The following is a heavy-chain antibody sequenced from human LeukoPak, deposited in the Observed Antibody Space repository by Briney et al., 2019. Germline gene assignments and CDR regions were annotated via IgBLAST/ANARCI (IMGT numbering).Heavy chain of an antibody. CDR2: IIPIFGTA. V-gene: IGHV1-69*13. D-gene: IGHD3-3*01. CDR1: GGTFSSYA. CDR3: ASSYYDFWSGRRSYYYGMDV. J-gene: IGHJ6*02. Sequence: GASVKVSCTASGGTFSSYAISWVRQAPGQGLEWMGGIIPIFGTANYAQKFQGRVTITADESTSTAYMELSSLRSEDTAVYYCASSYYDFWSGRRSYYYGMDVWGQGTTVTVSS.